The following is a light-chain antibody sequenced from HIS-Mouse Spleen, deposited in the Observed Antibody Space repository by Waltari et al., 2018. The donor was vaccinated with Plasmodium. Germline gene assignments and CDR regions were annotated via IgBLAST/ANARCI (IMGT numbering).Light chain of an antibody. CDR3: QQYDNLPLT. J-gene: IGKJ4*01. CDR1: QDISNY. V-gene: IGKV1-33*01. Sequence: DIQMTKSPSSLSASVGDRVTITCQARQDISNYLNWYPQKPGKAPKLLIYDASNLETGVPSRFSGSGSGTDFTFTISSLQPEDIATYYCQQYDNLPLTFGGGTKVEIK. CDR2: DAS.